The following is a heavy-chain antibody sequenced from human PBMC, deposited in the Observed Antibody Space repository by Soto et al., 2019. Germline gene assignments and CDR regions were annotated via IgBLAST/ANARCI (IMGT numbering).Heavy chain of an antibody. Sequence: QVQLVQSGAEVKKPGSSVKVSCKASGGTFSSYAISWVRQAPGQGLEWMGGIIPIFGTANYAQKFQGRVTITADESTSTAYMELSSLRSEDTAVYYGARDYYDSSGYYHYYYYGMDVWGQGTTVTVSS. J-gene: IGHJ6*02. V-gene: IGHV1-69*12. D-gene: IGHD3-22*01. CDR3: ARDYYDSSGYYHYYYYGMDV. CDR2: IIPIFGTA. CDR1: GGTFSSYA.